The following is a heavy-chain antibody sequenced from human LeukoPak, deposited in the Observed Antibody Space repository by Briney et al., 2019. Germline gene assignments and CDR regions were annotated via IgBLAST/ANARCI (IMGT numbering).Heavy chain of an antibody. D-gene: IGHD3-22*01. Sequence: GGSLRLSCEASGFTFDDYDMHWVRQAPGKGLEWVSAISGSGGSTYYADSVKGRFTISRDNSKNTLYLQMNSLRVEDTAVYFCAREGYYDSSGSSFPFFDYWGQGTLVTVSS. V-gene: IGHV3-23*01. CDR1: GFTFDDYD. CDR3: AREGYYDSSGSSFPFFDY. J-gene: IGHJ4*02. CDR2: ISGSGGST.